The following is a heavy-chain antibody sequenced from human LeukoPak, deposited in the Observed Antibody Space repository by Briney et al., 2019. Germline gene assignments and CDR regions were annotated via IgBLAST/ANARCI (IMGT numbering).Heavy chain of an antibody. CDR2: IYHSGST. D-gene: IGHD6-13*01. CDR1: GYSISSGYY. Sequence: PSETLSLTCTVSGYSISSGYYWGWIRQPPGKGLEWIGSIYHSGSTYYNPSLKSRVTISVDTSKNQFSLKLSSVTAADTAVYYCARGPYSSSWYFYWGQGTLVTVSS. J-gene: IGHJ4*02. V-gene: IGHV4-38-2*02. CDR3: ARGPYSSSWYFY.